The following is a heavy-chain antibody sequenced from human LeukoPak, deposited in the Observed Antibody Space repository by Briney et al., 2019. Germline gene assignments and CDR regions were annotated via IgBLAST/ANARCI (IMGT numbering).Heavy chain of an antibody. CDR3: ARDSPDDPGGFVY. CDR1: GGTFGSYA. D-gene: IGHD3-16*01. V-gene: IGHV1-69*13. Sequence: ASAKVSCKACGGTFGSYAISWVRQAPGQGLEWMGGISPIFGTANYAQKLHGRVTITADESTSTAYMELSSLRSEDTAVYYCARDSPDDPGGFVYWGQGTLVTVSS. J-gene: IGHJ4*02. CDR2: ISPIFGTA.